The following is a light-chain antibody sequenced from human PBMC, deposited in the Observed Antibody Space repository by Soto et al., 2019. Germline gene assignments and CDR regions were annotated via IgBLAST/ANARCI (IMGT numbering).Light chain of an antibody. J-gene: IGKJ2*01. CDR1: EAIANF. Sequence: DIQMTQTPSAMSASVGDRVTITCRASEAIANFLAWFQQEPGKVPKRLIYEASKLQSGVPSRFSGSGSGTEFTLTISSLQPEDFATYYCLQHNTYPYTFGQGTKLEIK. CDR3: LQHNTYPYT. V-gene: IGKV1-17*03. CDR2: EAS.